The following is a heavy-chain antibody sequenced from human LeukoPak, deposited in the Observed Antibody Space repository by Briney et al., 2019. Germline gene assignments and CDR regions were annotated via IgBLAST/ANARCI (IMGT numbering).Heavy chain of an antibody. CDR2: INPNSGGT. J-gene: IGHJ4*02. Sequence: ASVKVSCKASGYTFTGYYMHWVRQAPGQGLEWMGWINPNSGGTNYAQKFQGRVTMTRDTSTSTAYMELSRLRSDDTAVYYCARDFPGIAVAGDDYWGQGTLVTVSS. D-gene: IGHD6-19*01. CDR3: ARDFPGIAVAGDDY. CDR1: GYTFTGYY. V-gene: IGHV1-2*02.